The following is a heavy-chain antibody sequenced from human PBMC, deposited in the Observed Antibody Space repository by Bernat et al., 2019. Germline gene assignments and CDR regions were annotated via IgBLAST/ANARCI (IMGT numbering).Heavy chain of an antibody. D-gene: IGHD3-22*01. V-gene: IGHV4-31*03. CDR3: ARGGDDRMEFDY. J-gene: IGHJ4*02. Sequence: QVQLQESGPGLVKPSQTLSLTCTVSGGSISSGGYYWSWIRQHPGKGLEWIGYIYYSGSTYYNPSLKSRVTISVDTSKNQFSPKLSSVTAADTAVYYCARGGDDRMEFDYWGQGTLVTVSS. CDR1: GGSISSGGYY. CDR2: IYYSGST.